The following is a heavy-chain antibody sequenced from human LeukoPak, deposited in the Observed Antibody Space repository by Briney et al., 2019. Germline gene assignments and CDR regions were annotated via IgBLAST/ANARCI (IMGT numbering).Heavy chain of an antibody. V-gene: IGHV1-69*05. D-gene: IGHD2-2*01. CDR2: IIPIFGTA. J-gene: IGHJ2*01. Sequence: KVSRKASGGTFSSYAISWVRQAPGQGLEWMGGIIPIFGTANYAQKFQGRVTITTDESTSTAYMELSSLRSEDTAVYYCARVVPAAPTDWYFDLWGRGTLVTVSS. CDR1: GGTFSSYA. CDR3: ARVVPAAPTDWYFDL.